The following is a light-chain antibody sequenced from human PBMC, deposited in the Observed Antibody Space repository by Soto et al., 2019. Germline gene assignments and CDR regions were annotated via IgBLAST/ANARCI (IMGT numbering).Light chain of an antibody. V-gene: IGLV2-14*03. Sequence: QSALTRPAYVSGSPGQSITFSCNGTSSDVGSYDYVSWHQQHPGKAPKLIIYDVNNRPSGVPSRFSGSKSGKTASLIISGLQTEDEADYYCCAYSTSGTHVFGTGTKVTVL. CDR2: DVN. CDR3: CAYSTSGTHV. J-gene: IGLJ1*01. CDR1: SSDVGSYDY.